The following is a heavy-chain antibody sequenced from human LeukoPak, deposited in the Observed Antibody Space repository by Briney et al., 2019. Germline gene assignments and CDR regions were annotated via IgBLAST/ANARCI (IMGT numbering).Heavy chain of an antibody. Sequence: PGRSLRLSCEASGYTFDDYAMHWVRQAPGKGLEWVSAISWNSGSIGYADSVKGRFTISRDNGKNSLYLPMNSLRTEDTALYYCAKGHAYGLGESYLDFWGQGTLVSVSS. D-gene: IGHD3-10*01. CDR1: GYTFDDYA. CDR3: AKGHAYGLGESYLDF. V-gene: IGHV3-9*01. J-gene: IGHJ4*02. CDR2: ISWNSGSI.